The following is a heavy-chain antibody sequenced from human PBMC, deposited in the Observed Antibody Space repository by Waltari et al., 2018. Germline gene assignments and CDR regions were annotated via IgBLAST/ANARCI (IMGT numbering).Heavy chain of an antibody. D-gene: IGHD6-19*01. CDR3: AGEIRGRWLVPFDY. Sequence: QVQLVQSGAEVKKPGASVKVSCKASGYTFTGSYMHWVRQAPGQGLEWMGWIHPNRGGTNYAQNFKGRGTITRDTSISNAYMELSRLRSADTAVYYCAGEIRGRWLVPFDYWGQGTLVTVSS. CDR1: GYTFTGSY. CDR2: IHPNRGGT. V-gene: IGHV1-2*02. J-gene: IGHJ4*02.